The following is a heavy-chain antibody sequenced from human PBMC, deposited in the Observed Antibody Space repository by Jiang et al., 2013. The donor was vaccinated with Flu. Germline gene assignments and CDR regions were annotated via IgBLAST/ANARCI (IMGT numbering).Heavy chain of an antibody. CDR3: ARHLWSGGYYGSDDAFDI. D-gene: IGHD3-10*01. J-gene: IGHJ3*02. Sequence: LLKPSETLSLTCTVSGGSISSSSYYWGWIRQPPGKGLEWIGSIYYSGSTYYNPSLKSRVTISVDTSKNQFSLKLSSVTAADTAVYYCARHLWSGGYYGSDDAFDIWGQGTMVTVSS. CDR2: IYYSGST. CDR1: GGSISSSSYY. V-gene: IGHV4-39*01.